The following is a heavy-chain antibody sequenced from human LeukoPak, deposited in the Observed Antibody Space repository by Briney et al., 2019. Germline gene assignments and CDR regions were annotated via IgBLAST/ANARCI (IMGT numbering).Heavy chain of an antibody. J-gene: IGHJ6*02. D-gene: IGHD3-10*01. V-gene: IGHV4-4*02. CDR3: ARVKGSGSYPYHYYGLDV. CDR1: GGSISSDNW. Sequence: SGTLSLTCGVSGGSISSDNWWSWVRQPPGKGLEWIGQIYEDGSTNYKASLRSRVTVSANKSTNQVFLNLRSVTAADTAVYYCARVKGSGSYPYHYYGLDVWGRGTMVTVSS. CDR2: IYEDGST.